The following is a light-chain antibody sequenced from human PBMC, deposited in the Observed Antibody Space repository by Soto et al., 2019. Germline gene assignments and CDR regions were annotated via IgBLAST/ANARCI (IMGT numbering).Light chain of an antibody. CDR2: EGN. J-gene: IGLJ2*01. Sequence: LTQPHSVSESPGKTITISCTRTSGSIASNNVQWYQQRPVSAPTTVIFEGNPRPSEVPDRFSGNIDSSSNSASLAISGLKTEAEAYYYWQSYDNNNYVVFGGGTQLTVL. V-gene: IGLV6-57*04. CDR1: SGSIASNN. CDR3: QSYDNNNYVV.